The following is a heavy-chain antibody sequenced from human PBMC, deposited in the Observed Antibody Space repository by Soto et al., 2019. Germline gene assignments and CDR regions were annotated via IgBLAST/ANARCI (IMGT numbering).Heavy chain of an antibody. CDR3: AKERGEIGLPLFDY. J-gene: IGHJ4*02. CDR1: GFTFTNYA. CDR2: ISASGGA. V-gene: IGHV3-23*01. Sequence: EVQLLESGGGLVQPGGSLRLSCAASGFTFTNYAMSRVRQAPGKGLEWVSGISASGGAYYTDSVKGRVTISRDNSKNTLYLQMNSLRAEDTAVYYCAKERGEIGLPLFDYWGQGTLVTVSS.